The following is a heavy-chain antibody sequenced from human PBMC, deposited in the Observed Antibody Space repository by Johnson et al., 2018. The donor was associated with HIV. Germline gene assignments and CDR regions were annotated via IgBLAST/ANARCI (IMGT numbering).Heavy chain of an antibody. Sequence: QVQLVESGGGVVQPGRSLRLSCAASGFTFSSYGMHWVRQAPGKGLEWVAVIWYDGSNKYYADSVKGRFTISRDNSKNTLYLQMNSLRAEDTAVYYCAKQWGVRANGDQENDAFDSWGQGTMVTVSS. CDR1: GFTFSSYG. CDR2: IWYDGSNK. D-gene: IGHD4-17*01. J-gene: IGHJ3*02. CDR3: AKQWGVRANGDQENDAFDS. V-gene: IGHV3-33*06.